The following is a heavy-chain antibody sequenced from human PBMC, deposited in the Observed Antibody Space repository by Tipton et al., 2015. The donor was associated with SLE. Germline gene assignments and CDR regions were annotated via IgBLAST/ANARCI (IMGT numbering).Heavy chain of an antibody. V-gene: IGHV3-23*03. D-gene: IGHD4-23*01. J-gene: IGHJ6*02. CDR1: GFTFSNYA. CDR2: IYTDGNT. CDR3: ASPRGDYGGDGMHV. Sequence: SLRLSCAASGFTFSNYAMNWVRQAPGKGLEWVSLIYTDGNTYYGDSVKGRFTISRDNSKNALYLQLNTLRPEDTAVYYCASPRGDYGGDGMHVWAPRPRVTAPS.